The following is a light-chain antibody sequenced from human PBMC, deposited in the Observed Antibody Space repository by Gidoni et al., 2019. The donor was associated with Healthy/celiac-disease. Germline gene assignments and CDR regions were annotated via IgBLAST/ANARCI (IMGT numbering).Light chain of an antibody. V-gene: IGKV3-15*01. CDR2: GAS. Sequence: EIVMPQSPATLSVSPGERATLSCRASQSVSSNLAWYQQKPGQAPRLLIYGASTRATGIPARFSGSGSGTEVTLTISSLQSEDFAVYYCQQYNNWPLTFGGXTKVEIK. CDR3: QQYNNWPLT. CDR1: QSVSSN. J-gene: IGKJ4*01.